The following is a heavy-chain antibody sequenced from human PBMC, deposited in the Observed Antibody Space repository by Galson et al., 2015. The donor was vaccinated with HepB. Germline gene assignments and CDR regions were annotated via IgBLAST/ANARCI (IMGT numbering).Heavy chain of an antibody. CDR2: ISGSDGST. CDR3: AKDLGPKGTAGYYYYGMDV. CDR1: GFTFSSYA. D-gene: IGHD3-16*01. Sequence: SLRLSCAASGFTFSSYAMSWVRQAPGKGLEWVSAISGSDGSTYYADSVKGRFTISRDNSKNTLYLQMNSLRAEDTAVYYCAKDLGPKGTAGYYYYGMDVWGQGTTVTVSS. V-gene: IGHV3-23*01. J-gene: IGHJ6*02.